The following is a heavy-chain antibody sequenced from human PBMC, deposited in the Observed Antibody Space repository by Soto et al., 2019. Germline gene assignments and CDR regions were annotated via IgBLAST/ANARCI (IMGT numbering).Heavy chain of an antibody. J-gene: IGHJ4*02. CDR1: GGSLSYNY. CDR2: IYYSGST. Sequence: PSETLSLTCTVSGGSLSYNYWSWIRQSPGKGLEWIGSIYYSGSTNYNPSLKSRVTISVDTSKNQFSLNLNSVTAADTAVYYCARGPRYYDSSGYYYFDYWGQGTLVTVSS. V-gene: IGHV4-59*01. D-gene: IGHD3-22*01. CDR3: ARGPRYYDSSGYYYFDY.